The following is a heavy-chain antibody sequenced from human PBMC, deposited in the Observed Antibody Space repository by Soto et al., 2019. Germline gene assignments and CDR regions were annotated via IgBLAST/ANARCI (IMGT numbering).Heavy chain of an antibody. J-gene: IGHJ3*02. V-gene: IGHV1-69*06. CDR2: TIPVFNTA. CDR3: ARGVYGSGNYYTGPSAFDI. D-gene: IGHD3-10*01. CDR1: GGTLSDHG. Sequence: QVQLEQSGAEVKKPGSSVKVSCKASGGTLSDHGVAWLRQAPGQGLEWMGGTIPVFNTAKYAQKFQGSGTVTADKFTNIAYMELSSLRYEDTAFYFWARGVYGSGNYYTGPSAFDIWGQGTMVIVS.